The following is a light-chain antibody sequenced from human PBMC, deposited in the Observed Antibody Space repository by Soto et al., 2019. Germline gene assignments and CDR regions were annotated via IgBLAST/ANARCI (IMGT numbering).Light chain of an antibody. CDR3: QQYDNFPLT. V-gene: IGKV1-33*01. CDR2: DAS. Sequence: DIQITQSPPSLSASVGDRVTIACQASQHITNYLNWYQQKPGKAPKLLIYDASNLQTGVPSRFSGSGSGTDFTFTISSLQTEDIATYYCQQYDNFPLTFGGGTKVDIK. J-gene: IGKJ4*01. CDR1: QHITNY.